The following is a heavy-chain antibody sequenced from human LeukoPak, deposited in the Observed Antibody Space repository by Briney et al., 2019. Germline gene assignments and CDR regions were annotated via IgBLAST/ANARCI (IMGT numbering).Heavy chain of an antibody. J-gene: IGHJ4*02. Sequence: GGSLRLSCAASGFTFSSYWMSWVRQAPGKGLEWVANIKPDGTTKFYVDSVKGRFTISRDNALNSLYLQMNSLRAEDTAIYYCARSIPYGTTWYGRSDYWGQGTLVTVSS. V-gene: IGHV3-7*03. CDR1: GFTFSSYW. CDR2: IKPDGTTK. CDR3: ARSIPYGTTWYGRSDY. D-gene: IGHD6-13*01.